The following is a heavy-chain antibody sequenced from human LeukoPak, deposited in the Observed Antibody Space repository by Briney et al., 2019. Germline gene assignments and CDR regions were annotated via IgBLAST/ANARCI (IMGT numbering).Heavy chain of an antibody. D-gene: IGHD5-18*01. CDR1: GFTFSSYA. J-gene: IGHJ4*02. CDR3: AREGITWIQLWSFDY. CDR2: IRNDGTIK. Sequence: GGSLRLSCAASGFTFSSYAMHWVRQAPGKGLEWVAFIRNDGTIKYYADSVKGRFTISRDNSKNTLYLQMNSLRAEDTAVYYCAREGITWIQLWSFDYWGQGTLVTVSS. V-gene: IGHV3-30*02.